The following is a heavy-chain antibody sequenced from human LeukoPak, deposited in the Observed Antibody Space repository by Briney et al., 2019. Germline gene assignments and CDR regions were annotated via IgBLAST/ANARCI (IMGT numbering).Heavy chain of an antibody. CDR2: IYYDGSNQ. CDR1: GFTFRNFG. Sequence: PGGSLRLSCATSGFTFRNFGMPWVRQAPGKGLEWVAIIYYDGSNQYYGDSVEGRFTVSRDNSKNTVYLQMNSLRAEDTAVYYCARDRGLSYFDYWGQGTLVTVSS. V-gene: IGHV3-33*01. D-gene: IGHD3-10*01. J-gene: IGHJ4*02. CDR3: ARDRGLSYFDY.